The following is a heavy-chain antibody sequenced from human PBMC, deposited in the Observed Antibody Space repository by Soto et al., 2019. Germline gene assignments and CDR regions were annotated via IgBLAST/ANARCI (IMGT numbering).Heavy chain of an antibody. Sequence: QLQLQESGSGLVKPSQTLSLTCAVSGGSISSGGYSWSWIRQPPGKGLEWIGYIYHSGSTYYTPSLKSRVTISVDRSKNQFSLKLSSVTAADTAVYYCARGDYGDGPNWFDPWGQGTLVTVSS. V-gene: IGHV4-30-2*01. J-gene: IGHJ5*02. D-gene: IGHD4-17*01. CDR2: IYHSGST. CDR1: GGSISSGGYS. CDR3: ARGDYGDGPNWFDP.